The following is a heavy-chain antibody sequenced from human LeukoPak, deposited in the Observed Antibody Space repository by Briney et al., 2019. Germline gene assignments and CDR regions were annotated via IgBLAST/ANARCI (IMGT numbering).Heavy chain of an antibody. CDR2: IYTSGST. Sequence: SETLSLTCTVSGGSISSYYWSWIRRPAGKGLEWIGRIYTSGSTNYNPSLKSRVTMSVDTSKNQFSLKLSSVTAADTAVYYCARDKMGYDFWSGYSPYNWFDPWGQGTLVTVSS. D-gene: IGHD3-3*01. V-gene: IGHV4-4*07. CDR3: ARDKMGYDFWSGYSPYNWFDP. CDR1: GGSISSYY. J-gene: IGHJ5*02.